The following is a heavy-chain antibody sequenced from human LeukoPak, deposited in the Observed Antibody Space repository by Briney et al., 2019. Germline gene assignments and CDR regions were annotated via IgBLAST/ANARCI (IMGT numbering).Heavy chain of an antibody. Sequence: QSGGSLRLSCAASGFTFSSYGMHWVRQAPGKGLEWVAVISYDGSNKYYADSVKGRFTISRDNSKNTLYLQMNSLRAEDTAVYYCAKDGGLAAAGTPRWFDPWGQGTLVTVSS. J-gene: IGHJ5*02. CDR3: AKDGGLAAAGTPRWFDP. D-gene: IGHD6-13*01. CDR2: ISYDGSNK. CDR1: GFTFSSYG. V-gene: IGHV3-30*18.